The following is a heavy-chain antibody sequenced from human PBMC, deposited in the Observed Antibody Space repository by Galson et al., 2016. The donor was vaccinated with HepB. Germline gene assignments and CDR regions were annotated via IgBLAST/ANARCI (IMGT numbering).Heavy chain of an antibody. CDR1: GYTFTSYG. CDR2: ISASKGKT. J-gene: IGHJ4*02. V-gene: IGHV1-18*01. Sequence: SVTVSCKASGYTFTSYGISWVRQAPGQGLEWMGWISASKGKTNYAQNLQGKVTMTTDTYTSTVYMDLRSLRSDDTAVYYCARDRDYLLDSWGQGTLVTVSP. D-gene: IGHD5-24*01. CDR3: ARDRDYLLDS.